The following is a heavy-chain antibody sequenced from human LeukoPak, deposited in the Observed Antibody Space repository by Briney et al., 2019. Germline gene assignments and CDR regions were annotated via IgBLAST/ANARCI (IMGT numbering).Heavy chain of an antibody. V-gene: IGHV1-46*01. CDR1: GYTFTRYY. J-gene: IGHJ4*02. CDR3: ARRGSGSYVLDY. D-gene: IGHD3-10*01. CDR2: INTSDGVI. Sequence: EASVKVSCTASGYTFTRYYMHWVRQAPGQGLERMGIINTSDGVINYAQKFQDRVAMTRDKSTSTVYMELSSLRSEDTAVYYCARRGSGSYVLDYWGQGTLVTVSS.